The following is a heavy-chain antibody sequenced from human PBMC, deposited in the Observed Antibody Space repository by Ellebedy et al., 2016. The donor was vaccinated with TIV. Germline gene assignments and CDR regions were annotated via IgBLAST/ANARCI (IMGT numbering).Heavy chain of an antibody. Sequence: KVSCKGSGYSFTTFWIGWVRQMPGKGLEWMGIVYPGNSDTRYGPSFQGQVTISADKSINTAYLQWINLTASDTAMYFCARTICSGGGCSGAFDFWGQGTMVTVSS. D-gene: IGHD2-15*01. CDR1: GYSFTTFW. V-gene: IGHV5-51*01. CDR2: VYPGNSDT. CDR3: ARTICSGGGCSGAFDF. J-gene: IGHJ3*01.